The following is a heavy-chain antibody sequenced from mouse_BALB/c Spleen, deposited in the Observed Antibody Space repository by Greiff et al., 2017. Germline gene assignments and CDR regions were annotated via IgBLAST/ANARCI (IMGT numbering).Heavy chain of an antibody. Sequence: VKLVESGPGLVAPSQSLSITCTVSGFSLTSYGVHWVRQPPGKGLEWLGVIWAGGSTNYNSALMSRLSISKDNSKSQVFLKMNSLQTDDTAMYYCARVAARATRAMDYWGQGTSVTVSS. D-gene: IGHD3-1*01. CDR1: GFSLTSYG. J-gene: IGHJ4*01. CDR3: ARVAARATRAMDY. CDR2: IWAGGST. V-gene: IGHV2-9*02.